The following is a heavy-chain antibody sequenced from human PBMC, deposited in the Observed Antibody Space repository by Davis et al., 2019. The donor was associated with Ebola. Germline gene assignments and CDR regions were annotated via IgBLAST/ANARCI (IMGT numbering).Heavy chain of an antibody. Sequence: ASVKVSCKASGYTFTSYDINWVRQATGQGLEWMGWMNPHSGNTGYAQKFQGRVTMTRNTSRSTAYMELSSLRSEDTAGYDCASYYGEKDYWGQGTLVTVSS. CDR2: MNPHSGNT. CDR1: GYTFTSYD. CDR3: ASYYGEKDY. D-gene: IGHD4-17*01. J-gene: IGHJ4*02. V-gene: IGHV1-8*01.